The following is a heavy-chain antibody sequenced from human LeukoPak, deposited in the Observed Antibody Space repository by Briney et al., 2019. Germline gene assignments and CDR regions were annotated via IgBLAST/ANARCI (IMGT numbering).Heavy chain of an antibody. D-gene: IGHD3-9*01. CDR2: IYYSGST. V-gene: IGHV4-59*01. J-gene: IGHJ4*02. CDR3: ARVGDLTGYYSFDY. CDR1: GGSISNYY. Sequence: SETLSLTCTVSGGSISNYYWSWIRQPPGKGLEWIGYIYYSGSTNYNPSLKSRVTISVDTSKNQFSLKLSSVTAADTAVYYCARVGDLTGYYSFDYWGQGTLVTVSS.